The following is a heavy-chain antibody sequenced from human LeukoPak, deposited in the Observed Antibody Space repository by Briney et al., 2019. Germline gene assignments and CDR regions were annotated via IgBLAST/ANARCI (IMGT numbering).Heavy chain of an antibody. CDR2: IYDSGST. D-gene: IGHD2-15*01. V-gene: IGHV4-30-4*08. Sequence: SETLSLTCTVSGGSISSGGYYWNWIRQPPGKGLEWIGYIYDSGSTYYNPSLKSRITISVDTSENRFSLKLSSVTATDTAVYYCARDCSGGSCYGAFDIWGQGTMVTVSS. CDR3: ARDCSGGSCYGAFDI. CDR1: GGSISSGGYY. J-gene: IGHJ3*02.